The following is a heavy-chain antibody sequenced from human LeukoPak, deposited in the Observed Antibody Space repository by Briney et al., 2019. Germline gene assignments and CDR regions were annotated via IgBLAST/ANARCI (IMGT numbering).Heavy chain of an antibody. V-gene: IGHV1-2*02. Sequence: ASVKVSCKASGYTFTGYYMHWVRQAPGQGLECMGCINPNSGGTNYAQKFQGRVTMTRDTSISTAYMELSRLRSDDTAVYYCARDGYCGGDCYSGNDYWGQGTLVTVSS. CDR3: ARDGYCGGDCYSGNDY. D-gene: IGHD2-21*02. CDR1: GYTFTGYY. J-gene: IGHJ4*02. CDR2: INPNSGGT.